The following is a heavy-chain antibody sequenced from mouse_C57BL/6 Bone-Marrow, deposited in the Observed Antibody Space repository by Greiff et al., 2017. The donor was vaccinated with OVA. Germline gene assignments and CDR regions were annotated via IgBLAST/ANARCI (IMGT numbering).Heavy chain of an antibody. CDR2: ISDGGSYT. CDR3: ARSTTPLYYGNMDY. V-gene: IGHV5-4*03. D-gene: IGHD2-1*01. J-gene: IGHJ4*01. CDR1: GFTFSSYA. Sequence: DVKLVESGGGLVKPGGSLKLSCAASGFTFSSYAMSWVRQTPEKRLEWVATISDGGSYTYYPDNVKGRFTISRDNAKNNLYLQMSHLKSEDTAMYYCARSTTPLYYGNMDYWGQGTSVTVAS.